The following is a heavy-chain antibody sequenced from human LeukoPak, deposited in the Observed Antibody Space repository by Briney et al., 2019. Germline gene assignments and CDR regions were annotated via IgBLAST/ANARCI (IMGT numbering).Heavy chain of an antibody. CDR3: ARVEDGDAFDI. D-gene: IGHD2-15*01. V-gene: IGHV4-59*12. J-gene: IGHJ3*02. CDR2: IYYSGST. Sequence: SETLSLTCTVSGGSISSYYWSWIRQPPGKGLEWIGYIYYSGSTNYNPSLKSRVTISVDTSKNQFSLKLSSVTAADTAVYYCARVEDGDAFDIWGQGTMVTVSS. CDR1: GGSISSYY.